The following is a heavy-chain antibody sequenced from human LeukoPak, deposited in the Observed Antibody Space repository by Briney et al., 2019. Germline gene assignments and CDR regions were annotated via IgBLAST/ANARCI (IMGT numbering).Heavy chain of an antibody. D-gene: IGHD2-2*01. CDR2: IWYDGTSE. Sequence: GGSLRLSCAASGLTFSSYGMHWVRRAPGKGLEWVAVIWYDGTSEKYADSVKGRSTISRDNSKNTLYLQMNSLRAEDTALYYCAKGLYCSSTSCYFENYYYYYMDVWGKGTTVTVSS. J-gene: IGHJ6*03. CDR1: GLTFSSYG. CDR3: AKGLYCSSTSCYFENYYYYYMDV. V-gene: IGHV3-33*06.